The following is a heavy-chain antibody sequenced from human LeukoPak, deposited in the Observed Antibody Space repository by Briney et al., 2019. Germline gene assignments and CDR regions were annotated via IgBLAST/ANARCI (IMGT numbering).Heavy chain of an antibody. J-gene: IGHJ6*03. Sequence: GGSLRLSCAASGFTFSSYAMSWVSQAPGKRLEWVSAISGSGGSTYYADSVKGRFTISRDNSKNTLYLQMNSLRAEDTAVYYCAKDRRYNIRFLPDPYYMDVWGKGTTVTVSS. CDR3: AKDRRYNIRFLPDPYYMDV. CDR2: ISGSGGST. V-gene: IGHV3-23*01. D-gene: IGHD3-3*01. CDR1: GFTFSSYA.